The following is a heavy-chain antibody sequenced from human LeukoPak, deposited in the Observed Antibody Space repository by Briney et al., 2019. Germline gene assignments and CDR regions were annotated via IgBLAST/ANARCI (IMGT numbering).Heavy chain of an antibody. CDR3: ARVMRTLIPGYDY. V-gene: IGHV4-39*07. CDR1: GGSISSSSYY. CDR2: IYYSGST. J-gene: IGHJ4*02. D-gene: IGHD6-25*01. Sequence: SETLSLTCTVSGGSISSSSYYWGWIRQPPGKGLEWIGSIYYSGSTYYNPSLKSRVTISVDTSKNQFSLKLSSVTAADTAVYYCARVMRTLIPGYDYWGQGTLVTVSS.